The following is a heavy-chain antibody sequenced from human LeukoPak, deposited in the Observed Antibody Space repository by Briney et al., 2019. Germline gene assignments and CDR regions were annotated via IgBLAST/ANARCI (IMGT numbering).Heavy chain of an antibody. CDR3: ARTGFDYYFDY. J-gene: IGHJ4*02. V-gene: IGHV4-30-4*01. CDR1: GGSISSGDYY. Sequence: SQTLSLTCTVSGGSISSGDYYWSWIRQPPGKGLEWIGYIYYSGSTYYNPSLKSRVTISVDTSKNQFSLKLSSVTAADTAVYHCARTGFDYYFDYWGQGTLVTVSS. CDR2: IYYSGST.